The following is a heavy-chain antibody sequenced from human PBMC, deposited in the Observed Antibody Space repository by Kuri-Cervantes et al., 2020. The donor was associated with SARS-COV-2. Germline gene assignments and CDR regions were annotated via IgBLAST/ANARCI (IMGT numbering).Heavy chain of an antibody. V-gene: IGHV3-30-3*01. CDR1: GFTFSSYV. CDR3: ARTLGEDIVVVPAATFDY. Sequence: LSLTCAASGFTFSSYVMHWVRQAPGKGLEWVAVISYDGSNKYYADSVKGRFTISRDNSKNTLYLQMNSLRAEDTAVYYCARTLGEDIVVVPAATFDYWGQGTLVTVSS. D-gene: IGHD2-2*01. CDR2: ISYDGSNK. J-gene: IGHJ4*02.